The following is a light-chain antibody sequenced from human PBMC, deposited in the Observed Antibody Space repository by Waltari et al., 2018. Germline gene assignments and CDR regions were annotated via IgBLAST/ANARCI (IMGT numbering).Light chain of an antibody. CDR3: QQYGNSPYT. V-gene: IGKV3-20*01. CDR1: QSVSSSY. Sequence: EIVLTQSPGTLSLSPGERATLSYRASQSVSSSYLSWYQQKPGQAPRLLIYGASRRATGIPDRFSGSGSGTDFTLTISRLEPEDFAVYYCQQYGNSPYTFGQGTKLEIK. CDR2: GAS. J-gene: IGKJ2*01.